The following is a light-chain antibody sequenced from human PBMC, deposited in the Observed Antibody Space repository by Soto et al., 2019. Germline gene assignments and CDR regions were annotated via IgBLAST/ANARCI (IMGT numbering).Light chain of an antibody. V-gene: IGLV2-14*01. CDR3: SSYTSSSTLMV. Sequence: QSALTPPASVSGSPAQSLTISCTGTSSDVGGYNYVSWYQQHPGKAPKLMIYDVSNRPSGVSNRFSGSKSGNTASLNISGLQAEDEADYYCSSYTSSSTLMVFGGGTKLTVL. J-gene: IGLJ2*01. CDR2: DVS. CDR1: SSDVGGYNY.